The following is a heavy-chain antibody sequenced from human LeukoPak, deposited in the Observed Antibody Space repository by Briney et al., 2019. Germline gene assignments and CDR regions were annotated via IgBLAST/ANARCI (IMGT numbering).Heavy chain of an antibody. CDR3: ARNSVGAANFDY. Sequence: GGSLRLSCAASGFXXNXXGMXWVXXXPGXXXXXXXXXTSXXSTTHXADSVKGRFTISRDNAKNSLYLQMNSLRDEDTAVYYCARNSVGAANFDYWGQGTLVTVSS. J-gene: IGHJ4*02. CDR1: GFXXNXXG. CDR2: XTSXXSTT. D-gene: IGHD1-26*01. V-gene: IGHV3-48*02.